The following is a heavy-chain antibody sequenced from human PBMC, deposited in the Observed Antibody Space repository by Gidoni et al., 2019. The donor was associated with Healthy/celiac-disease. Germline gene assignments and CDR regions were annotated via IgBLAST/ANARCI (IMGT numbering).Heavy chain of an antibody. J-gene: IGHJ3*02. CDR3: ARVTRYYDFWSGYLAGAFDI. V-gene: IGHV1-69*06. Sequence: QVQLVQSGAEVKKPGSSVKVSCKASGCTFSSYAISWVRQAPGPGLEWMGGIIPIFGTANYAQKFQGRVTITADKSTSTAYMELSSLRSEDTAVYYCARVTRYYDFWSGYLAGAFDIWGQGTMVTVSS. D-gene: IGHD3-3*01. CDR1: GCTFSSYA. CDR2: IIPIFGTA.